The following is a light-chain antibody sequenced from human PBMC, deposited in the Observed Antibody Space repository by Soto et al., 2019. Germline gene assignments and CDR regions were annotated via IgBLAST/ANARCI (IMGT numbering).Light chain of an antibody. V-gene: IGKV3-20*01. J-gene: IGKJ1*01. Sequence: EIVFTQSPGTLSLSPGERATLSCRASQSVNSNFLAWYQQKPGQAPRLLIYNASNRATGIPDRFSGSGSGTDFTLTISRLEPEDFAVYYCQQYGSSPRTFGQGTKVDIK. CDR3: QQYGSSPRT. CDR1: QSVNSNF. CDR2: NAS.